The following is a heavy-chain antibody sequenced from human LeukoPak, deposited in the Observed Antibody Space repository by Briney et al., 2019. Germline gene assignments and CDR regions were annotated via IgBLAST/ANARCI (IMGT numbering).Heavy chain of an antibody. CDR3: ARVREKDYDILTGYYNVPYGY. J-gene: IGHJ4*02. V-gene: IGHV1-18*01. D-gene: IGHD3-9*01. CDR2: ISAYNGNT. CDR1: GYTFTSYG. Sequence: RASVKVSCKASGYTFTSYGISWVRQAPGQGLEWMGWISAYNGNTNYAQKLQGRVTMTTDTSASTAYMELRSLRSDDTAVYYCARVREKDYDILTGYYNVPYGYWGQGTLVTVSS.